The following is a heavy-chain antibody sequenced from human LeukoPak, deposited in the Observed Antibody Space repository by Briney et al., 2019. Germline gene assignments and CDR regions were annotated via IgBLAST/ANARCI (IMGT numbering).Heavy chain of an antibody. D-gene: IGHD3-10*01. CDR2: IKQDGSEK. Sequence: GGSLRLSCAASGFTFSSYWMHWVRQAPGKGLEWVANIKQDGSEKYYVDSVKGRFTISRDNAKNSLYLQMNSLRAEDTAVYYCARAAGWFRELIGGNFDYWGQGTLVTVSS. J-gene: IGHJ4*02. V-gene: IGHV3-7*01. CDR3: ARAAGWFRELIGGNFDY. CDR1: GFTFSSYW.